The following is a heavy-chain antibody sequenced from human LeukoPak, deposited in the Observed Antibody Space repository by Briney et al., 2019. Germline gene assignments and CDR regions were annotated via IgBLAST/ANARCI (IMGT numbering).Heavy chain of an antibody. J-gene: IGHJ4*02. CDR1: GFTFSSYE. Sequence: GGSLRLSCAASGFTFSSYELNWVRQAPGTGPEWVSHSSSSGSTIYYARSVKGRFSNARDNAKNSVYLQLNNVRAEDTAVYYCARGSLHSAYGFDYWGQGTLVTVSS. CDR3: ARGSLHSAYGFDY. D-gene: IGHD5-12*01. V-gene: IGHV3-48*03. CDR2: SSSSGSTI.